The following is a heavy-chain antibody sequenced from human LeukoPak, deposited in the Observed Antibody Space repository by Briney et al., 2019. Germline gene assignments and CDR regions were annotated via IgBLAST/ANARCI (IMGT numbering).Heavy chain of an antibody. CDR3: ARERYYYGSGSCFDY. CDR2: ISSSGSTI. J-gene: IGHJ4*02. CDR1: GFTFNDYY. Sequence: GGSLRLSCAASGFTFNDYYMSWIRQAPGKGLEWGSYISSSGSTIYYADSVKGRFTISRDNAKNSLYLQMISLRAEDTAVYYCARERYYYGSGSCFDYWGQGTLVTVSS. V-gene: IGHV3-11*01. D-gene: IGHD3-10*01.